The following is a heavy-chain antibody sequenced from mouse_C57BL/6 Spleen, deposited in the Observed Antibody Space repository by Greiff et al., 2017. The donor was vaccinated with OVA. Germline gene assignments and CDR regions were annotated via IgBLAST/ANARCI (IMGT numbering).Heavy chain of an antibody. D-gene: IGHD1-1*01. CDR3: ARPGVYYGSSFDV. CDR1: GYAFSSYW. Sequence: VQLQQSGAELVKPGASVKISCKASGYAFSSYWMNWVKQRPGKGLEWIGQIYPGDGDTNYNGKLKGKATLTADKSSSTAYMQLSSLTSEDSAVYFCARPGVYYGSSFDVWGTGTTVTVSS. J-gene: IGHJ1*03. V-gene: IGHV1-80*01. CDR2: IYPGDGDT.